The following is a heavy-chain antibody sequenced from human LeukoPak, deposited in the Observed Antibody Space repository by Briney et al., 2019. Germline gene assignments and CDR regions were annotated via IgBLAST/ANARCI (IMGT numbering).Heavy chain of an antibody. CDR1: GCTFSSYG. CDR3: ARDRGYGNDGRGAFDI. V-gene: IGHV1-18*01. J-gene: IGHJ3*02. CDR2: INPYNGNT. Sequence: ASVNISCKTSGCTFSSYGISWVRQAPGQGLEWMGWINPYNGNTHYAQKVQGRVTMTPDTSTSTAYMELRSLRSDDTAVYYCARDRGYGNDGRGAFDIWGQGTMVTVSS. D-gene: IGHD5-18*01.